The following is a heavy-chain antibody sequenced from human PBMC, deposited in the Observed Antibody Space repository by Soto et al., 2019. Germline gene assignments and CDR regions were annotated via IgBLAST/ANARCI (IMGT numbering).Heavy chain of an antibody. D-gene: IGHD3-9*01. CDR2: FSGRDATT. CDR1: GFTFRSYT. J-gene: IGHJ4*02. V-gene: IGHV3-23*01. CDR3: TRGHRHISTGTEAY. Sequence: PAGSLRLSCAACGFTFRSYTMGWVRQAPGKGLEWISSFSGRDATTYYADSVKGRFTISRDNSKNTLYLQMNSLRAEDSGLYYCTRGHRHISTGTEAYWGQGTQVTVSP.